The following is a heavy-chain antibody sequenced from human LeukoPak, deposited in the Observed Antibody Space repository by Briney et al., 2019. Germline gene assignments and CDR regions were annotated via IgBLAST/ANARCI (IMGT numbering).Heavy chain of an antibody. Sequence: LGGSLRLSCAASGFTFSSYAMSWVRQAPGKGLEWVSAISGSGGSTYYADSVKGRFTISRDNSKNTLYLQMNSLRAEDTAVYYYALSEYSSSTFDYWGQGTLVTVSS. D-gene: IGHD6-6*01. CDR1: GFTFSSYA. J-gene: IGHJ4*02. CDR2: ISGSGGST. CDR3: ALSEYSSSTFDY. V-gene: IGHV3-23*01.